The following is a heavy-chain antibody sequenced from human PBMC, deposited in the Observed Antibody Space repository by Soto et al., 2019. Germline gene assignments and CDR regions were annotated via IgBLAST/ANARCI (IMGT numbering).Heavy chain of an antibody. J-gene: IGHJ3*02. CDR3: AREEDRGDAFDS. Sequence: QVQLVQSGAEVKKPGSSVKVSCKASGGTFSSYAISWVRQAPGQGLEWMGGIIPIFGTANYAQKFQGRVTITADKPTSTAYMELRRLRSADTAVYYCAREEDRGDAFDSWGQGTMVTVSS. CDR2: IIPIFGTA. V-gene: IGHV1-69*06. CDR1: GGTFSSYA.